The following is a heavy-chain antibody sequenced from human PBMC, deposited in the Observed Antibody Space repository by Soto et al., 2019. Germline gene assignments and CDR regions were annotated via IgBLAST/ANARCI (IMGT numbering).Heavy chain of an antibody. V-gene: IGHV3-33*01. J-gene: IGHJ4*02. CDR2: IWYDGSNK. Sequence: GGSLRLSCAASGFTFSSYGMHWVRQAPGKGLEWVAVIWYDGSNKYYADSVKGRFTISRDNSKNTLYLQMNSLRAEDTAVYYCASTLNQNYFDYWGQGTLVTVSS. CDR3: ASTLNQNYFDY. CDR1: GFTFSSYG.